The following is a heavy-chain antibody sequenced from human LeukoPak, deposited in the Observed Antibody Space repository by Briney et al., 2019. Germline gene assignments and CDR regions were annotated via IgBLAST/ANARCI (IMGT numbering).Heavy chain of an antibody. CDR2: IDWDEDR. CDR1: GFSLSTRGMC. J-gene: IGHJ4*02. D-gene: IGHD4-23*01. V-gene: IGHV2-70*11. Sequence: SGPALVKPTQTLTLTCTFSGFSLSTRGMCVNWIRQPPGKALEWLARIDWDEDRYYSTSLKTRLTISLDTSKNQVVLTMTNMDPEDTATYYCARGDYDYGGNSLFDYWGQGTLVTVSS. CDR3: ARGDYDYGGNSLFDY.